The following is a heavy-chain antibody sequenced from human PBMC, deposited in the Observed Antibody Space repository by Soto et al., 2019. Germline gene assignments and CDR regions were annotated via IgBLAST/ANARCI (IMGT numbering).Heavy chain of an antibody. V-gene: IGHV6-1*01. D-gene: IGHD5-12*01. CDR3: ARDHRMATIGAYYYYGMDV. CDR2: TYYRSKWYN. CDR1: GDRVSSNSAA. J-gene: IGHJ6*02. Sequence: SQTLSLTCAISGDRVSSNSAAWNWIRQSPSRGLEWLGRTYYRSKWYNDYAVSVKSRITINPDTSKNQFSLQLNSVTPEDTAVYYCARDHRMATIGAYYYYGMDVWGQGTTVTVSS.